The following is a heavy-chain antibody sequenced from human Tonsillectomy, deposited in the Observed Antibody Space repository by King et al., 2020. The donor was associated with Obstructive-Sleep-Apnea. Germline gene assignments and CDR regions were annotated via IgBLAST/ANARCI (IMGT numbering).Heavy chain of an antibody. CDR3: ARGQMATIGPLFDY. CDR1: GGSISSSSYY. V-gene: IGHV4-39*07. D-gene: IGHD5-24*01. CDR2: IYYSGST. Sequence: LQLQESGPGLVKPSETLSLTCTVSGGSISSSSYYWGWIRQPPGKGLEWIGSIYYSGSTYYNPSLKSRVTISVDTSKNQFSLKLSSVTAADPAVYYCARGQMATIGPLFDYWGQGTLVTVSS. J-gene: IGHJ4*02.